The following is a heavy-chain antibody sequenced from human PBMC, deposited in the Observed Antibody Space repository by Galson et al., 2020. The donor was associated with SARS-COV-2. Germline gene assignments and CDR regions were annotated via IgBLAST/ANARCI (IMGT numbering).Heavy chain of an antibody. D-gene: IGHD1-26*01. Sequence: SETLSLTCTVSGGSISTYYWTWIRQPPGKGLEWIGYIHYTGSTNYNPALKSRVTISVDTTKNQFSLKLSAVTSADTAVYYCARAGFSGGYADLDYWGQGTLVTVSS. CDR1: GGSISTYY. V-gene: IGHV4-59*01. CDR3: ARAGFSGGYADLDY. CDR2: IHYTGST. J-gene: IGHJ4*02.